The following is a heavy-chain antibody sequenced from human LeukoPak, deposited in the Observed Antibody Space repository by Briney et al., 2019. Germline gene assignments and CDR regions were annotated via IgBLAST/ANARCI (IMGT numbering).Heavy chain of an antibody. J-gene: IGHJ4*02. CDR3: ARGYDFWSGFDY. Sequence: SVKVSCKASGGTFSSYTISWVRQAPGQGLEWMGRITPILGIANYAQKFQGRVTITADKSTSTAYMELSSLRSEDTAVYYCARGYDFWSGFDYWGQGTLVTVSS. V-gene: IGHV1-69*02. CDR1: GGTFSSYT. D-gene: IGHD3-3*01. CDR2: ITPILGIA.